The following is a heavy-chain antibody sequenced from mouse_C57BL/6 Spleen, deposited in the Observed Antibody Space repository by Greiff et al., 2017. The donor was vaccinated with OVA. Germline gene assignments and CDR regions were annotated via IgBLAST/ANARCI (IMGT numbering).Heavy chain of an antibody. Sequence: VQLQQSGPELVKPGASVKISCKASGYAFSSSWMNWVKQRPGKGLEWIGRIYPGDGDTNYNGKFKGKATLTADKSSSTAYMRLSSLTSEDSAVYFCAYYGSSYGDWYFDVWGTGTTVTVSS. CDR1: GYAFSSSW. CDR3: AYYGSSYGDWYFDV. D-gene: IGHD1-1*01. V-gene: IGHV1-82*01. CDR2: IYPGDGDT. J-gene: IGHJ1*03.